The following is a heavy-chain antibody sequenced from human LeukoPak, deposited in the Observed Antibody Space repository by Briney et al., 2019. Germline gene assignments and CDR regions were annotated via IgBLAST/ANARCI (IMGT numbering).Heavy chain of an antibody. CDR2: ISYDGRTK. D-gene: IGHD2-2*01. CDR1: GFTFSGYG. CDR3: AKGIVVVPAAPFDY. V-gene: IGHV3-30*18. J-gene: IGHJ4*02. Sequence: GGSLRLSCAASGFTFSGYGMHWVRRAPGKGLEWVAVISYDGRTKYYADSVKGRFTISRDNSKNTLYLQMNSLRAEDTAVYYCAKGIVVVPAAPFDYWGQGTLVTVSS.